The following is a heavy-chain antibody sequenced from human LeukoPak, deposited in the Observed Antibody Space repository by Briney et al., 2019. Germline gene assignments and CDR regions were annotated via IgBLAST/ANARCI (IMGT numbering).Heavy chain of an antibody. Sequence: GGSLRLSCAASGFIVSRNYMSWVRQAPGKGLEWVAVISYDGSNKYYADSVKGRFTISRDNSKNTLYLQMNSLRAEDTAVYYCAKALEVATIPDYWGQGTLVTVSS. D-gene: IGHD5-12*01. CDR2: ISYDGSNK. V-gene: IGHV3-30*18. CDR1: GFIVSRNY. CDR3: AKALEVATIPDY. J-gene: IGHJ4*02.